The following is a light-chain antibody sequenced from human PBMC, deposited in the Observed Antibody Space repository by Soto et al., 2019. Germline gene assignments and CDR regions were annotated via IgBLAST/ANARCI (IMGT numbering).Light chain of an antibody. CDR3: QLYNSYLWR. J-gene: IGKJ1*01. CDR2: KAS. V-gene: IGKV1-5*03. Sequence: DIQMTQSQSSVSASVGDTVTITCRASQTISSWLAWYQQKPGKAPKLLISKASTLESGVPARFSGSGSGTEFTLTISSLQPDDVATYYCQLYNSYLWRFGQGTNVDIK. CDR1: QTISSW.